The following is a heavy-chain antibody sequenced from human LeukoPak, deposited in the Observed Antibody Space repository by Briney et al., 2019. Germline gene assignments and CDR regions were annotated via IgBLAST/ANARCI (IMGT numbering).Heavy chain of an antibody. CDR2: INPNSGGT. CDR3: ARAAKIGDAFDI. Sequence: ASVKVSCKASGYTFTGYYMHWVRQAPGQGLEWMGWINPNSGGTNYAQKFQGRVTMTRDTSISTAYMELSRLRSDDTAVYYCARAAKIGDAFDIWGQGTMVTVSP. CDR1: GYTFTGYY. J-gene: IGHJ3*02. D-gene: IGHD2-21*01. V-gene: IGHV1-2*02.